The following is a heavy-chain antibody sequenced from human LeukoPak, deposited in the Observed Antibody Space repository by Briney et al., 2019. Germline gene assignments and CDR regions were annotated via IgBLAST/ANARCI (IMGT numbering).Heavy chain of an antibody. CDR3: AKEEEEIYYGSGSSLDY. CDR2: IWYDGSNK. V-gene: IGHV3-33*06. D-gene: IGHD3-10*01. CDR1: GFTFSTNG. J-gene: IGHJ4*02. Sequence: GGSLRLSCAASGFTFSTNGMHWVSQAPGKGLEWVAVIWYDGSNKHYADSVKGRFTISRDSSKNTLYLQMNSLRAEDTAVYYCAKEEEEIYYGSGSSLDYWGQGTLVTVSS.